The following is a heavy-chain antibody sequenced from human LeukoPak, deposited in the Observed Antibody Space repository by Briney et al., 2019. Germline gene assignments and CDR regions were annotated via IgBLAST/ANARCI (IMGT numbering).Heavy chain of an antibody. J-gene: IGHJ4*02. Sequence: SETLSLTCTVYGASFSDYYWSWIRQPPGKGLEWIGEINRSGGTNYNPSLRSRVTISIDTSKSQFSLNLSAATAADTAVYSRSADHYWGQGSLVTVSS. CDR2: INRSGGT. CDR1: GASFSDYY. V-gene: IGHV4-34*01. CDR3: SADHY. D-gene: IGHD3-16*02.